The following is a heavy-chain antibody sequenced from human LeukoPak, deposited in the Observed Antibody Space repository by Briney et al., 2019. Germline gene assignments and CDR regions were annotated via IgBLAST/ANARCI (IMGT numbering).Heavy chain of an antibody. V-gene: IGHV4-39*01. CDR2: IYYSGST. Sequence: PSETLSLTCTVSGGSISSSSYYWGWIRQPPGKGLEWIGSIYYSGSTYYNPSLKSRVTISVDTSKNQFSLKLSSVTAADTAVYYCARLFLGAWIQLWPPSDAFDIWGQGTMVTVSS. CDR3: ARLFLGAWIQLWPPSDAFDI. CDR1: GGSISSSSYY. J-gene: IGHJ3*02. D-gene: IGHD5-18*01.